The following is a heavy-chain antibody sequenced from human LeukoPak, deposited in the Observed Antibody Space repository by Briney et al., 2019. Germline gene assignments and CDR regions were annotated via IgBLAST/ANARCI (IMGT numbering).Heavy chain of an antibody. V-gene: IGHV1-18*01. J-gene: IGHJ4*02. D-gene: IGHD4-23*01. CDR3: ARVGNLGGAYRPFDY. CDR1: SYTFTSYG. CDR2: ISAFNGNT. Sequence: ASVKVSCKASSYTFTSYGISWVRQAPGQGLEWMGWISAFNGNTNYAQKLQGRVTMTTDTSASTAYMELRSLKSDDTAMYYCARVGNLGGAYRPFDYWGKGPLVTVSS.